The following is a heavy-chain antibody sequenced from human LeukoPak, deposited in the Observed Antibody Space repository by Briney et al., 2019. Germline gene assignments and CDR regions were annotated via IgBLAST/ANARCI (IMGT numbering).Heavy chain of an antibody. Sequence: GSLRLSCAASGFTFSSYWMSWVRQAPGKGLEWVANIKQDGSEKYYVDSVKGRFAISRDNAKNSLYLQMNSLRAEDTAVYYCARVQPYYDFWSGYQYYFDYWGQGTLVIVSS. V-gene: IGHV3-7*01. CDR2: IKQDGSEK. CDR1: GFTFSSYW. D-gene: IGHD3-3*01. J-gene: IGHJ4*02. CDR3: ARVQPYYDFWSGYQYYFDY.